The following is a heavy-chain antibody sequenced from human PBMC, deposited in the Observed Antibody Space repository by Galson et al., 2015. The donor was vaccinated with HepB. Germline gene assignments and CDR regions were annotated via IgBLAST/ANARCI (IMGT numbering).Heavy chain of an antibody. V-gene: IGHV4-39*01. CDR3: ARAQYYYDSSGFLKGYHFDY. J-gene: IGHJ4*02. CDR2: IYYSGST. Sequence: ETLSLTCTVSGGSISRSSDYWGWIRQPPGKGLEWIGSIYYSGSTYYNPSLKSRVTISEETAKNQFSLKLSSVTAADTAVYYCARAQYYYDSSGFLKGYHFDYWGQGTLVTVSS. D-gene: IGHD3-22*01. CDR1: GGSISRSSDY.